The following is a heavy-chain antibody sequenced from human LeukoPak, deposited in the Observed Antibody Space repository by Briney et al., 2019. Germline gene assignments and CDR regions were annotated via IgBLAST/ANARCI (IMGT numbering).Heavy chain of an antibody. CDR3: ARHQDTGNYERAFDI. J-gene: IGHJ3*02. V-gene: IGHV4-39*01. D-gene: IGHD1-7*01. Sequence: PSETLSLTCTVSGASISSSIFHWGWVRQPPGKGLEWIGSVFYGRTSYYNPSLKSRATISVDTSRNQFSLNLSSMTAADTAMYYCARHQDTGNYERAFDIWGLGTMVTVSS. CDR2: VFYGRTS. CDR1: GASISSSIFH.